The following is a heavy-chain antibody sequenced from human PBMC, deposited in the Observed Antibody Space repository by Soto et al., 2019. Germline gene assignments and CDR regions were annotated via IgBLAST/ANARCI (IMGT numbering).Heavy chain of an antibody. Sequence: QVQLVQSGAEVKKPEASVKVSCKASGYTFTSYGISWVRQAPGQGLEWMGWISAYNGNTNYAQKLQGRVTMTTDTSTSTAYMELRSLRSDDTAVYYCARDDGDYYDSSGYYFGTFDYWGQGTLVTVSS. CDR3: ARDDGDYYDSSGYYFGTFDY. CDR1: GYTFTSYG. CDR2: ISAYNGNT. J-gene: IGHJ4*02. V-gene: IGHV1-18*01. D-gene: IGHD3-22*01.